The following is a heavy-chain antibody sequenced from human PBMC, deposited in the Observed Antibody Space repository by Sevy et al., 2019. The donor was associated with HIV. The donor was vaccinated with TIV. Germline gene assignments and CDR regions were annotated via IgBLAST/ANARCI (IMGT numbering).Heavy chain of an antibody. CDR3: ARHFIAAAATLSPDFDY. Sequence: SEILSLTCAVSGYSISSGYYWGWIRQPPGKGLEWIGSIYHSGSTYYNPSLKSRVTISVDTSKNQFSLKLSSVTAADTAVYYCARHFIAAAATLSPDFDYWGQGTLVTVSS. CDR2: IYHSGST. J-gene: IGHJ4*02. V-gene: IGHV4-38-2*01. CDR1: GYSISSGYY. D-gene: IGHD6-13*01.